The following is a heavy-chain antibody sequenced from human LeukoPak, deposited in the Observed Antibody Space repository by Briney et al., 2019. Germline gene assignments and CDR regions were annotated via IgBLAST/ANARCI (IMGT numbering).Heavy chain of an antibody. CDR1: GYTLTELS. Sequence: VASVKVSCKVSGYTLTELSMHWVRQAPGKGLEWMGGFDPEDGETIYAKKFQGRVTMTEDTSTDTAYMELSSLRSEDTAVYYCATCDSSGYYYGFDYWGQGTLVTVSS. J-gene: IGHJ4*02. CDR2: FDPEDGET. V-gene: IGHV1-24*01. D-gene: IGHD3-22*01. CDR3: ATCDSSGYYYGFDY.